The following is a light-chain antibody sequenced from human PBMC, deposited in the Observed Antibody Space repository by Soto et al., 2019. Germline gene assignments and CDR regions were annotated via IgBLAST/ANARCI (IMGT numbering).Light chain of an antibody. CDR1: SSNIGGNT. CDR2: GNI. V-gene: IGLV1-40*01. J-gene: IGLJ1*01. Sequence: QSVLTQPPSASGTPGQRVTFSCSGSSSNIGGNTVSWFQHLPRTAPKLLIFGNINRPSGVPDRFSGSKSGTSASLAITGLQAEDEGDYYCQSYDSTLSARYVFGTGTKVTVL. CDR3: QSYDSTLSARYV.